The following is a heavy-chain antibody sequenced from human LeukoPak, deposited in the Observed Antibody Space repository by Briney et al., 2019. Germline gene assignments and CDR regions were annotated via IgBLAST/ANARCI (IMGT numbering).Heavy chain of an antibody. CDR3: VRDWAPASMQAAPFDC. CDR2: IKEDGSLK. CDR1: GFGFSNFW. Sequence: GGSLRLSCAASGFGFSNFWMSWVRQAPGKGPEWVANIKEDGSLKNYVDSVEGRFTVSRDNAKNTLYLQMNSLRLEDTAVYYCVRDWAPASMQAAPFDCWGQGTLVTVSS. J-gene: IGHJ4*02. V-gene: IGHV3-7*01. D-gene: IGHD2/OR15-2a*01.